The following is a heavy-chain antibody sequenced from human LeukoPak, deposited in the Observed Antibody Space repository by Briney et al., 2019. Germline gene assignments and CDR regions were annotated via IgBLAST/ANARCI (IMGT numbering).Heavy chain of an antibody. V-gene: IGHV3-23*01. D-gene: IGHD6-13*01. Sequence: GGSLSLSCAASGFTFSAYAMTWVRQGPGTGPECVSTIATSDAYTYYADSVQGRFTISRDNSKNTLYLQMDSLRAEDTAIYYCAKALRQQPRAYDYWGQGTLVTVSS. CDR1: GFTFSAYA. CDR2: IATSDAYT. J-gene: IGHJ4*02. CDR3: AKALRQQPRAYDY.